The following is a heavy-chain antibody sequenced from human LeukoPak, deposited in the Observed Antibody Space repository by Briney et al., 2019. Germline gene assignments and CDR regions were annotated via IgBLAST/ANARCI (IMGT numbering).Heavy chain of an antibody. Sequence: SETLSLTCAVYGGSFSGYYWSWIRQPPGKGLEWIGEINHSGSTNYNPSLKSRVTISVDTSKNQFSLRLSSVTAADTAVYYCAKFRYRAGWGQGTLVTVSS. CDR3: AKFRYRAG. CDR1: GGSFSGYY. J-gene: IGHJ4*02. V-gene: IGHV4-34*01. D-gene: IGHD1-1*01. CDR2: INHSGST.